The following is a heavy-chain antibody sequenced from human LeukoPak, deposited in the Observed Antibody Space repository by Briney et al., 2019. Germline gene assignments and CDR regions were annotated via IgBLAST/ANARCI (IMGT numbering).Heavy chain of an antibody. CDR2: IYYSGST. Sequence: ASETLSLTCTVSGGSISSYYWSWIRQPPGKGLEWIGYIYYSGSTNYNPSLKSRVTISIDTSKNQLSLKLSSVTAADTAVYYCARGIAARDYFDYWGQGTLVTVSS. V-gene: IGHV4-59*01. CDR1: GGSISSYY. J-gene: IGHJ4*02. CDR3: ARGIAARDYFDY. D-gene: IGHD6-6*01.